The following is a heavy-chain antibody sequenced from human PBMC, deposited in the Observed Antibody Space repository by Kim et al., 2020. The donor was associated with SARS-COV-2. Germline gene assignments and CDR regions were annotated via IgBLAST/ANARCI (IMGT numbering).Heavy chain of an antibody. CDR3: ARNIAARFTASSSWYPTPYFDY. Sequence: SETLSLTCTVSGGSISSYYWSWIRQPPGKGLEWIGYIYYSGSTNYNPSLKSRVTISVDTSKNQFSLKLSSVTAADTAVYYCARNIAARFTASSSWYPTPYFDYWGQGTLVTVSS. V-gene: IGHV4-59*01. CDR1: GGSISSYY. D-gene: IGHD6-13*01. J-gene: IGHJ4*02. CDR2: IYYSGST.